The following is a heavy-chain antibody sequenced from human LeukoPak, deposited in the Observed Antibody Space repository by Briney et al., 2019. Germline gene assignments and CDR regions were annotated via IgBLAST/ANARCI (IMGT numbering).Heavy chain of an antibody. CDR3: SRDPRNLDY. Sequence: GGSLSFSCAVSAFTICDIYLAWIRQGPGKGLESVSYISPSGTDISYADSVKGRFTISRDNAKNSLYLQMNSLRAEDTAVYYCSRDPRNLDYWGQGTLVTVSS. CDR2: ISPSGTDI. V-gene: IGHV3-11*01. D-gene: IGHD1-14*01. J-gene: IGHJ4*02. CDR1: AFTICDIY.